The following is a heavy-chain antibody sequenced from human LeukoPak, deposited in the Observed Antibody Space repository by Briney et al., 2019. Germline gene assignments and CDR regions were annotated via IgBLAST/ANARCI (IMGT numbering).Heavy chain of an antibody. D-gene: IGHD4-17*01. CDR1: GFTFSGSA. CDR3: TSRLHDYGDYNYYYYYMDV. J-gene: IGHJ6*03. CDR2: IRSKANSYAT. Sequence: GGSLRLSXAASGFTFSGSAMHWVRQASGKGLEWAGRIRSKANSYATAYAASVKGRFTISRDDSKNTAYLQMNSLKTEDTAVYYCTSRLHDYGDYNYYYYYMDVWGKGTTVTVSS. V-gene: IGHV3-73*01.